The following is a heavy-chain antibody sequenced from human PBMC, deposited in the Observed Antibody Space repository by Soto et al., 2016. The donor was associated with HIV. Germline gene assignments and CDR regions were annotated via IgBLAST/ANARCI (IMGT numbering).Heavy chain of an antibody. V-gene: IGHV4-34*01. Sequence: QVQLQQWGAGLLKPSETLSLTCAVYGGSFSGYYWSWIRQPPGKGLEWIGEIDHSGSTNYNPSLKSRVTISVDKSKNQFSLKLSSVTAADTAVYYCAYGGNSGYFDYWGQGTLVTVSS. CDR3: AYGGNSGYFDY. CDR2: IDHSGST. J-gene: IGHJ4*02. D-gene: IGHD2-21*02. CDR1: GGSFSGYY.